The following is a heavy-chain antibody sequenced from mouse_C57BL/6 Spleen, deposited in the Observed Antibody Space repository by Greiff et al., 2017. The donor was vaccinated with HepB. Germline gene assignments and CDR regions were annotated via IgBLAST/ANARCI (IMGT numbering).Heavy chain of an antibody. CDR1: GFTFSSYA. J-gene: IGHJ2*01. Sequence: EVKLMESGGGLVKPGGSLKLSCAASGFTFSSYAMSWVRQTPEKRLEWVATISDGGSYTYYPDNVKGRFTISRDNAKNNRYLQMSHLKSEDTAMYYCAREKLGHYFDYWGQGTTLTVSS. D-gene: IGHD4-1*01. V-gene: IGHV5-4*01. CDR3: AREKLGHYFDY. CDR2: ISDGGSYT.